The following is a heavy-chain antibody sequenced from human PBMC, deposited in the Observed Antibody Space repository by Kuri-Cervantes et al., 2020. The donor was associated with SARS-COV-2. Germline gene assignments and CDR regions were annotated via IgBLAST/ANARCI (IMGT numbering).Heavy chain of an antibody. Sequence: GESLKISCAASGFNFSRTDMHWVRQAPGKGLEWVAVISHDGKNKKCIASGKGRFTISRDNAKNSLYLQMNSLRAEDTAVYHCARDDPNYFDSRGYSFTVAFALWGQGTMVTVSS. V-gene: IGHV3-30*03. J-gene: IGHJ3*01. CDR1: GFNFSRTD. CDR2: ISHDGKNK. CDR3: ARDDPNYFDSRGYSFTVAFAL. D-gene: IGHD3-22*01.